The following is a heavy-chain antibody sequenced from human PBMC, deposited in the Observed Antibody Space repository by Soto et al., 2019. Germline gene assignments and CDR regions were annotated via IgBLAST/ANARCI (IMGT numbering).Heavy chain of an antibody. Sequence: SQTLSLTCVISGDSVSRNSAAWNWIRQSPSRGLEWLARTYYTSKWYNDYAVSVKSRITIKADTSKNQFSLQLNSVTPEDTAVYYCAKVSISGSYSLFVYWGQGALVSVSS. J-gene: IGHJ4*03. CDR2: TYYTSKWYN. D-gene: IGHD1-26*01. V-gene: IGHV6-1*01. CDR3: AKVSISGSYSLFVY. CDR1: GDSVSRNSAA.